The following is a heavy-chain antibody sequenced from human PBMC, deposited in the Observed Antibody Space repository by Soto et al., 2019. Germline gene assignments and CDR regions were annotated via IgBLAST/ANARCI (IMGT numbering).Heavy chain of an antibody. V-gene: IGHV1-3*01. CDR2: INAGNGNT. CDR3: ARGARDIVVVVAATPWGGDGMDV. Sequence: QVQLVQSGAEVKKPGASVKVSCKASGYTFTSYAMHWVRQAPGQRLEWMGWINAGNGNTKYSQKFQGRVTITRDTSASTAYMELSSLRSEDTAVYYCARGARDIVVVVAATPWGGDGMDVWGQGTTVTVSS. D-gene: IGHD2-15*01. CDR1: GYTFTSYA. J-gene: IGHJ6*02.